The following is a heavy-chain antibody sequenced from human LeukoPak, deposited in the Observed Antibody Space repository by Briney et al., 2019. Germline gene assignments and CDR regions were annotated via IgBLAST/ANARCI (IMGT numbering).Heavy chain of an antibody. CDR1: GGSFSDYF. V-gene: IGHV4-34*01. D-gene: IGHD3-22*01. CDR3: VTYYYGSSAPKRNY. CDR2: ISHSGST. J-gene: IGHJ4*02. Sequence: PSETLSLTCAVYGGSFSDYFWSWIRQPPGKGLEWIGEISHSGSTTYNPSLRSRVTISGDTSKKQLSLKLSSVTAADTAVYYCVTYYYGSSAPKRNYWGQGILVTVSS.